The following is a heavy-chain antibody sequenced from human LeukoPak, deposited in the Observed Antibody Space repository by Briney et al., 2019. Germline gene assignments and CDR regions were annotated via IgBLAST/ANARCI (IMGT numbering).Heavy chain of an antibody. CDR1: GYTFTSYG. CDR2: ISAYNGNT. CDR3: ATVVGGITCDY. D-gene: IGHD2-2*01. V-gene: IGHV1-18*01. J-gene: IGHJ4*02. Sequence: ASVKVSCKASGYTFTSYGISWVRQAPGQGLEWMGWISAYNGNTNYAQKLQGRVTMTTDTSTSTVYMELRSLRSDDTAVYYCATVVGGITCDYWGQGTLVTVSS.